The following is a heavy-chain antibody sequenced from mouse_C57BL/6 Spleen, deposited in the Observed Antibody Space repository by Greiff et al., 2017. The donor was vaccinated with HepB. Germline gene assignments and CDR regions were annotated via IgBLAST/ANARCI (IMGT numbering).Heavy chain of an antibody. D-gene: IGHD3-2*02. Sequence: QVQLQQSGAELVMPGASVKLSCKASGYTFTSYWMHWVKQRPGQGLEWIGEIDPSDSYTNYNQKFKGKSTLTVDKSSSTAYMQLSSLTSEDSAVYYCARGRTAQPFDYWGQGTTLTVSS. V-gene: IGHV1-69*01. CDR1: GYTFTSYW. J-gene: IGHJ2*01. CDR3: ARGRTAQPFDY. CDR2: IDPSDSYT.